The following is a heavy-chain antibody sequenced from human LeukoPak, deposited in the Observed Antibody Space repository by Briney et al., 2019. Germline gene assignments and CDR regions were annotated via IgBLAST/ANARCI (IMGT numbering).Heavy chain of an antibody. CDR3: ARWELPNSFTGYFDL. Sequence: PSETLSLTCTVSGGSISRYYWSWIRQPPGKGLEWIGYIYYSGSTNYNPSLKSRVTISVDTSKNQFSLKLSSVTAADTAVYYCARWELPNSFTGYFDLWGRGTLVTVSS. CDR1: GGSISRYY. CDR2: IYYSGST. D-gene: IGHD1-26*01. J-gene: IGHJ2*01. V-gene: IGHV4-59*01.